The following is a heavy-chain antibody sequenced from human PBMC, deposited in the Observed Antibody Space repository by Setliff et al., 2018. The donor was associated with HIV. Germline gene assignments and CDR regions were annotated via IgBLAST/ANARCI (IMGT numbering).Heavy chain of an antibody. V-gene: IGHV4-59*08. CDR1: GGSITSYY. J-gene: IGHJ6*03. Sequence: SETLSLTCTVSGGSITSYYWSWIRQPPGKGLEWIGYIFYSGSTYYSPSLKSRLTISVDTSKNQFSLNLSSVTAADTAVYYCARGARLLAGYSDRWDYYYMAVWGKGTTVTVSS. D-gene: IGHD6-13*01. CDR2: IFYSGST. CDR3: ARGARLLAGYSDRWDYYYMAV.